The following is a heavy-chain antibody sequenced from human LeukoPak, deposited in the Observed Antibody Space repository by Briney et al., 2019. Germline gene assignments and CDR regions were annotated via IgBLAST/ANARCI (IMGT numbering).Heavy chain of an antibody. CDR1: AFTFSSYG. J-gene: IGHJ3*01. D-gene: IGHD3-3*01. Sequence: SGGTLRLSCAASAFTFSSYGMSWVRQAPGKGLEWVSAISGDGRDIFYADAVKVRFTISRDNSKNTLYLQMNSLRDEDTALYYCAIHGGGTIRIEAFDVWGQGTMVTISS. V-gene: IGHV3-23*01. CDR2: ISGDGRDI. CDR3: AIHGGGTIRIEAFDV.